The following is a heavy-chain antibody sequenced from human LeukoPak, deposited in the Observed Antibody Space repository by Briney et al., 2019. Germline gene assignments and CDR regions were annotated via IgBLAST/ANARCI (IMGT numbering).Heavy chain of an antibody. CDR2: INHSGST. Sequence: PSETLSLTCTVSGGSISSYYWSWIRQPPGKGLEWIGEINHSGSTNYNPSLKSRVTISVDTSKNQFSLKLSSVTAADTAVYYCARGSGSYYKSPFDYWGQGTLVTVSS. CDR3: ARGSGSYYKSPFDY. CDR1: GGSISSYY. V-gene: IGHV4-34*01. D-gene: IGHD3-10*01. J-gene: IGHJ4*02.